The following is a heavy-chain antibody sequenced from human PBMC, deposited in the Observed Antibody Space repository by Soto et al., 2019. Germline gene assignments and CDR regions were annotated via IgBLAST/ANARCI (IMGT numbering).Heavy chain of an antibody. CDR2: IYYNGRT. D-gene: IGHD3-22*01. CDR3: ARQEGYLAGCQGF. V-gene: IGHV4-39*01. CDR1: GGSISSSNYY. J-gene: IGHJ4*02. Sequence: QMHLQESGPGLVKPSETLSLTCNVSGGSISSSNYYWGWIRQPPGEGLEWIGSIYYNGRTNYSPSFHSRVTISQDTSKNQFFLKMSSVTAADTAVYYCARQEGYLAGCQGFWGQGTLVTVSS.